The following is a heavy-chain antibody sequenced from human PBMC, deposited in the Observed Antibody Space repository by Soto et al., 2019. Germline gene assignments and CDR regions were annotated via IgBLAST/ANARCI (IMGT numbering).Heavy chain of an antibody. J-gene: IGHJ4*02. Sequence: PGGSLRLSCAASGFTFSRYSMNWVRQAPGKGLEWVSSISSSSSYIYYADSVKGRFTISRDNAKNSLYLQMNSLRAEDTAVYYCARGLYYYDSSGYYGNWGQGTLVTVSS. CDR3: ARGLYYYDSSGYYGN. D-gene: IGHD3-22*01. CDR2: ISSSSSYI. CDR1: GFTFSRYS. V-gene: IGHV3-21*01.